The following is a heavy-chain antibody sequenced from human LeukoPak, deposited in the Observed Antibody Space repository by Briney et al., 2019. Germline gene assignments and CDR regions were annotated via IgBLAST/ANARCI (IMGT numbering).Heavy chain of an antibody. V-gene: IGHV3-23*01. Sequence: PSETLSLTCAVYGGSFSGYYWSWIRQPPGKGPEWVSGISGSGGGTYYADSVKGRFAISRDNSKNTLYLQMNSLRAEDTAVYYCARDPAYYYDSSGSGNAFDIWGQGTMVTVSS. CDR3: ARDPAYYYDSSGSGNAFDI. J-gene: IGHJ3*02. CDR1: GGSFSGYY. CDR2: ISGSGGGT. D-gene: IGHD3-22*01.